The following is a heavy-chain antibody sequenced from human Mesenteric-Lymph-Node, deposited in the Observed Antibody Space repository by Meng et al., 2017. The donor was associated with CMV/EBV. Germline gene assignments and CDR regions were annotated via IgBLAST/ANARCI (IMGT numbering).Heavy chain of an antibody. D-gene: IGHD3-10*01. Sequence: QITLKESSPTLVKPTQTLTLTCTFSGFSLSTYGVGIDWIRQPPGKALEWLALIYRDDDKRYNPSLKSRLTITKDTSKNQVVLTMTNMDPVDTATYYCAHRRGSGSYHQWGQGTLVTVSS. J-gene: IGHJ1*01. CDR1: GFSLSTYGVG. CDR2: IYRDDDK. CDR3: AHRRGSGSYHQ. V-gene: IGHV2-5*02.